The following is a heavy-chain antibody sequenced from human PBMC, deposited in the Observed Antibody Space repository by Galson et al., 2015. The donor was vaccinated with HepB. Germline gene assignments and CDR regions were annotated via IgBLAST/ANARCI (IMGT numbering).Heavy chain of an antibody. D-gene: IGHD4-23*01. J-gene: IGHJ3*02. V-gene: IGHV3-23*01. CDR3: AKSKVGNDYGGPNAFDI. Sequence: SLRLSCAASGFTFSSYAMSWVRQAPGKGLEWVSAISGSGGSTYYADSVKGRFTISRDNSKNTLYLQMNSLRAEDTAVYYCAKSKVGNDYGGPNAFDIWGQGTMVTVSS. CDR2: ISGSGGST. CDR1: GFTFSSYA.